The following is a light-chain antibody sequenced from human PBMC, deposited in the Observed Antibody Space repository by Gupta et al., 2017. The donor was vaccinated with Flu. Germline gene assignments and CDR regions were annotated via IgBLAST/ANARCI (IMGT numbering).Light chain of an antibody. CDR1: SSNIGRND. V-gene: IGLV1-51*01. CDR2: DNV. CDR3: GTWDFSLGAWV. Sequence: QSVLTQPPSGSAAPGQKVTISFSGSSSNIGRNDISWYQQFSGAAPKLLIYDNVKRPSGIPDRCSGSKSGTSATLRVTGLQPGDEAAYYCGTWDFSLGAWVFGGGTKLTVL. J-gene: IGLJ3*02.